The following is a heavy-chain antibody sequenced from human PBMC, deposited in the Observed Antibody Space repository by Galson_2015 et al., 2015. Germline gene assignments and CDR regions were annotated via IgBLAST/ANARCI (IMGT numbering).Heavy chain of an antibody. V-gene: IGHV3-9*01. D-gene: IGHD2-2*01. CDR2: ISWNSGSI. J-gene: IGHJ6*03. CDR3: AKSGGVVPAAMTTSPEVYYYMDV. Sequence: SLRLSCAASGFTFDDYAMHWVRQAPGKGLEWVSGISWNSGSIGYADSVKGRFTISRDNAKNSLYLQMNSLRAEDTALYYCAKSGGVVPAAMTTSPEVYYYMDVWGKGTTVTVSS. CDR1: GFTFDDYA.